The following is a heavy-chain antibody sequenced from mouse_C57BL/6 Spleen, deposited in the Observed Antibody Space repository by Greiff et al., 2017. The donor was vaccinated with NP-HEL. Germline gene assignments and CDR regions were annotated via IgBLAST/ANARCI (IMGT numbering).Heavy chain of an antibody. D-gene: IGHD2-3*01. V-gene: IGHV5-9*01. J-gene: IGHJ3*01. Sequence: VMLVESGGGLVKPGGSLKLSCAASGFTFSSYTMSWVRQTPEKRLEWVATISGGGGNTYYPDSVKGRFTISRDNAKNTLYLQMSSLRSEDTALYYCARDPSIYDGYYPAWFAYWGQGTLVTVSA. CDR2: ISGGGGNT. CDR1: GFTFSSYT. CDR3: ARDPSIYDGYYPAWFAY.